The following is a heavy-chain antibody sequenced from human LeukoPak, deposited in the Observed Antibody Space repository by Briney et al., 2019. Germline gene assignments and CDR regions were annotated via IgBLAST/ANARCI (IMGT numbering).Heavy chain of an antibody. Sequence: PGGSLRLSCAASGLTFSSHWMHRVRQAPGKGLVWVSRITNDGSSTTYADSVKGRFTISRDNSKNTLYLQMNSLRAEDTAVYYCAKYGIPLNYYGSGSYYNYYFDYWGQGTLVTVSS. V-gene: IGHV3-74*01. CDR3: AKYGIPLNYYGSGSYYNYYFDY. D-gene: IGHD3-10*01. J-gene: IGHJ4*02. CDR1: GLTFSSHW. CDR2: ITNDGSST.